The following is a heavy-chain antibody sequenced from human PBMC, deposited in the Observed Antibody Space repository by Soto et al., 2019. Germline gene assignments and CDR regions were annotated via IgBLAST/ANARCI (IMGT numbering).Heavy chain of an antibody. CDR2: MYHGGRT. CDR1: GDSVTNYF. D-gene: IGHD2-8*01. V-gene: IGHV4-59*02. CDR3: ARDPGYCTNGVCPIFDF. Sequence: SETLSLTCTVSGDSVTNYFRSWMRQPPGKGLKWIGHMYHGGRTNYSPSLKSRVTMSLDSSKNQFSLNLSSVTAADTAVYFCARDPGYCTNGVCPIFDFWGQGVLVTVSS. J-gene: IGHJ4*02.